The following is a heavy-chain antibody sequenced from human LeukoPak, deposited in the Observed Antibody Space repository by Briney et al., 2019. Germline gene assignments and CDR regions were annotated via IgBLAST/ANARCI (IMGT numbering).Heavy chain of an antibody. V-gene: IGHV1-2*02. CDR1: GYTFTGYY. J-gene: IGHJ6*02. CDR2: INPNSGGT. D-gene: IGHD3-9*01. Sequence: ASVKVSCKASGYTFTGYYMHWVRQAPGQGLEWMGWINPNSGGTNYAQKFQGRVTMTRDTSISTAYMELSRLRSDDTAVYYCARSPRNYDILTGYYPYYYYGMDVWGQGTTVTVSS. CDR3: ARSPRNYDILTGYYPYYYYGMDV.